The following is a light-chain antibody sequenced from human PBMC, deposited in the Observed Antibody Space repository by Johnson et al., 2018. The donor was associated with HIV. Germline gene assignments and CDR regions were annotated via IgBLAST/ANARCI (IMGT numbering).Light chain of an antibody. CDR3: GTWDISLSAGV. CDR2: END. J-gene: IGLJ1*01. Sequence: QSVLTQPPSVSAAPGQKVTISCSGSSSNIGNNYVSWYQHLPGTAPKLLIYENDKRPSGIPDRFSGSKSGTSASLGITGLQTGDEADYYCGTWDISLSAGVLGTGTKVTVL. CDR1: SSNIGNNY. V-gene: IGLV1-51*02.